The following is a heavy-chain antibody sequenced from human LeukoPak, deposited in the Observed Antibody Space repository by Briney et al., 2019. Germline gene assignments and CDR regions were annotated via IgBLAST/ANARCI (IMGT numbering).Heavy chain of an antibody. Sequence: KPSETLSLTCAVYGVSFSGYYWSWIRQPSGKGLEWIGEINHSGSTNYNPSLKSRVTISVDTSKNQFSLKLSSVTAADTAVYYCARTAVIAVAVTSNWFDPWGQGTLVTVSS. CDR1: GVSFSGYY. CDR3: ARTAVIAVAVTSNWFDP. CDR2: INHSGST. J-gene: IGHJ5*02. V-gene: IGHV4-34*01. D-gene: IGHD6-19*01.